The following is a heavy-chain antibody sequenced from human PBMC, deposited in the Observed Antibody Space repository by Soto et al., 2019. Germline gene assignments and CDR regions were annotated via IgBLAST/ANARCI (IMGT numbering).Heavy chain of an antibody. CDR1: GYTFTTYG. J-gene: IGHJ4*02. Sequence: QVHLVQSGAEVKKPGASVKVSCKGSGYTFTTYGITWVRQAPGQGLEWMGWISAHNGNTNYAQKLQGRVTVTRDTSTSTADTELRSLRSDYTAVYYFARGRYGDYWGQGALVTVSS. V-gene: IGHV1-18*01. D-gene: IGHD1-1*01. CDR2: ISAHNGNT. CDR3: ARGRYGDY.